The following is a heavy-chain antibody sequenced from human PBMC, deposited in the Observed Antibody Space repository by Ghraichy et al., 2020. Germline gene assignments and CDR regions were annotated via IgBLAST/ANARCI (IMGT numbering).Heavy chain of an antibody. Sequence: ETLSLTCTVSGGSISSDYWSWIRQPPGKGLEWIGHIYNGRNTVYNPSLKSRVTISMDTSKSQFSLKLSSVTAADTAVYYCARWRPIDYWGQGILVTVSS. CDR2: IYNGRNT. CDR1: GGSISSDY. CDR3: ARWRPIDY. J-gene: IGHJ4*02. V-gene: IGHV4-59*01.